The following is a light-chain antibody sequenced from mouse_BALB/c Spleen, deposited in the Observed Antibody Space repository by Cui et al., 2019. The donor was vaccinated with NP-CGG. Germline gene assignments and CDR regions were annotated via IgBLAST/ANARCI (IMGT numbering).Light chain of an antibody. J-gene: IGLJ1*01. Sequence: QAVVPQPSPLTTSPGETVTLTCRSSTGTITTSNYANWVQEKPDHLFTGLIGGTNNRAPGVPARFSGSLIGDKAALTITGAQTEDEAIYFCALWSSNHWVFGGGTKLTVL. CDR2: GTN. CDR1: TGTITTSNY. CDR3: ALWSSNHWV. V-gene: IGLV1*01.